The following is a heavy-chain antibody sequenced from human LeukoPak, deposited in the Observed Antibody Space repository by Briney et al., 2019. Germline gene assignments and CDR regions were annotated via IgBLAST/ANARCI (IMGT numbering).Heavy chain of an antibody. D-gene: IGHD1-26*01. J-gene: IGHJ4*02. CDR3: ARDLTPIVGATYSDY. CDR1: GGSVSSGSYY. V-gene: IGHV4-61*01. Sequence: PSETLSLTCTVSGGSVSSGSYYWSWIRQPPGKGLEWIGYIYYSGSTNYNPSLKSRVTISVDTSKNQFSLKLSSVTAADTAVYYCARDLTPIVGATYSDYWGQGTLVTVSS. CDR2: IYYSGST.